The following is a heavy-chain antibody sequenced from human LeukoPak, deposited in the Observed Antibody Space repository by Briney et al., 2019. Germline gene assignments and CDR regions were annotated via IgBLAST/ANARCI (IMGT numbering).Heavy chain of an antibody. CDR3: ARSHDCSSTSCQIGWFDP. J-gene: IGHJ5*02. CDR2: IKKDGSQK. V-gene: IGHV3-7*01. Sequence: GGSLRLSCVASGFDFNKYWMTWVRQAPGKGLEWVANIKKDGSQKSYVDSVEGRFTISRDNAKNSLYLQMNSLRAEDTAVYYCARSHDCSSTSCQIGWFDPWGQGTLVTVSS. D-gene: IGHD2-2*01. CDR1: GFDFNKYW.